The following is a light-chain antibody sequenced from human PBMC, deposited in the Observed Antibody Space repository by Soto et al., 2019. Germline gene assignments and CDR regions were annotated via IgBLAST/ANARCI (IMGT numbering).Light chain of an antibody. CDR2: DVS. J-gene: IGKJ1*01. V-gene: IGKV1-5*01. CDR3: QQYNSYPWT. CDR1: QSSSW. Sequence: DIQMTQSPSTLSASVGDRVTITCRASQSSSWLAWYHQKPGKAPKLLIYDVSSLESGVPSRFSGSGSGTEFTLTISSLQPDDFTTYYCQQYNSYPWTFGQGTKVDIK.